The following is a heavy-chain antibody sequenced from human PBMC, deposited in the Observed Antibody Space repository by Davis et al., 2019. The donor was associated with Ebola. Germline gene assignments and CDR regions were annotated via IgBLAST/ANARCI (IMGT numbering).Heavy chain of an antibody. D-gene: IGHD4-23*01. CDR1: GFTFSSYS. CDR3: ARGGGGGNSGKSFDY. J-gene: IGHJ4*02. Sequence: PGGSLRLSCAASGFTFSSYSMNWVRQAPGKGLEWVSYISSSSSTIYYADSVKGRFTISRDNAKNSLYLQMNSLRDEDTAVYYCARGGGGGNSGKSFDYWGQGILVTVSS. CDR2: ISSSSSTI. V-gene: IGHV3-48*02.